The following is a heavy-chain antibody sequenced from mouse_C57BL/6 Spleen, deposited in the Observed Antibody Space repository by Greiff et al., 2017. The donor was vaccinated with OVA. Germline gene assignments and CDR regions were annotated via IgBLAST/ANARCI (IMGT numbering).Heavy chain of an antibody. CDR1: GFTFSDYG. CDR2: ISSGSSTI. V-gene: IGHV5-17*01. J-gene: IGHJ1*03. Sequence: EVHLVESGGGLVKPGGSLKLSCAASGFTFSDYGMHWVRQAPEKGLEWVAYISSGSSTIYYADTVKGRFTISRDNAKNTLFLQMTSLRSEDTAMYYCASGGGSYWYFDVWGTGTTVTVSS. CDR3: ASGGGSYWYFDV.